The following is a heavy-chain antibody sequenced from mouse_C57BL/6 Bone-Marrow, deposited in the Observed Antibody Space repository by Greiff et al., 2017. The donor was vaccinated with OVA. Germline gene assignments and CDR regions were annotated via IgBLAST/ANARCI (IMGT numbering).Heavy chain of an antibody. V-gene: IGHV1-31*01. D-gene: IGHD1-1*01. Sequence: EVQGVESGPELVKPGASVKISCKASGYSFTGYYMHWVKQSHGNILDWIGYIYPYNGVSSYNQKFKGKATLTVDKSSSTAYMELRSLTSEDSAVYYCAREGTTVVEDYFDYWGQGTTLTVSS. CDR3: AREGTTVVEDYFDY. CDR1: GYSFTGYY. CDR2: IYPYNGVS. J-gene: IGHJ2*01.